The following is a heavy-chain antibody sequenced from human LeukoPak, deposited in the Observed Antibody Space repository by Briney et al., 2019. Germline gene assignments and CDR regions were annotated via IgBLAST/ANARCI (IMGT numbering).Heavy chain of an antibody. CDR3: ARAALAYCGGDCYSSFQH. CDR2: INSDGSST. D-gene: IGHD2-21*02. V-gene: IGHV3-74*01. Sequence: PGGSLRLSCAASGFTFSSYWMHWVRQAPGKGLVWVSRINSDGSSTSYADSVKGRFTISRDNAKNTLYLQMNSLRAEDTAVYYCARAALAYCGGDCYSSFQHWGQGTLVTVSS. CDR1: GFTFSSYW. J-gene: IGHJ1*01.